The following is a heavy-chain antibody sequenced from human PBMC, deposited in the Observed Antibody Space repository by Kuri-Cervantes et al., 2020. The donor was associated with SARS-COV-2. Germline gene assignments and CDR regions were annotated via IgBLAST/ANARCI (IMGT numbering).Heavy chain of an antibody. D-gene: IGHD3-3*02. J-gene: IGHJ6*03. CDR1: GFTFSSYA. CDR3: AKKGSFLTMDV. CDR2: ISGSGGST. Sequence: GESLKISCAASGFTFSSYAMSWVRQAPGKGLEWVSAISGSGGSTYYADSVKGRFTISRDNSKNTLYLQMNSLRAEDTAVYYCAKKGSFLTMDVWGKGTTVTVSS. V-gene: IGHV3-23*01.